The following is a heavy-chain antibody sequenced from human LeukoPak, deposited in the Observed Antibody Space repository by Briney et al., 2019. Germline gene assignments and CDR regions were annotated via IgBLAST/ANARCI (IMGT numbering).Heavy chain of an antibody. Sequence: GGSLRLSCAASGFTFSTYSMSWVRQAPGKGLEWVSYISTSMSITNYADSVKGRFTISRDNAKNSLYLQMHSLRAEDTAVYYCARDFEAAGFDYWGQGILVTVSS. CDR2: ISTSMSIT. D-gene: IGHD6-19*01. CDR1: GFTFSTYS. J-gene: IGHJ4*02. V-gene: IGHV3-48*01. CDR3: ARDFEAAGFDY.